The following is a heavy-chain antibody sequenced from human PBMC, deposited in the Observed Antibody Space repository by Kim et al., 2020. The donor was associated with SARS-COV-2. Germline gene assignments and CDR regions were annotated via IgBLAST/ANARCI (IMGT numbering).Heavy chain of an antibody. CDR3: ARLLWFGTSTMASGPGSWFDP. Sequence: SETLSLTCTVSGGSISSGSYYWSWIRQPAGKGLEWIGRIYTSGSSNYNPSLKSRVTISVDTSKNQFSLKLSSVTAADTAVYYCARLLWFGTSTMASGPGSWFDPWGQGTLVTVSS. J-gene: IGHJ5*02. CDR2: IYTSGSS. V-gene: IGHV4-61*02. CDR1: GGSISSGSYY. D-gene: IGHD3-10*01.